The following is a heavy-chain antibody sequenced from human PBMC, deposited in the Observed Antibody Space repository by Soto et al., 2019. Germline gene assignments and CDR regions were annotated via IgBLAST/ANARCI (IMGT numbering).Heavy chain of an antibody. CDR3: ARVVMTTVPASYYYGMDV. D-gene: IGHD4-4*01. J-gene: IGHJ6*02. Sequence: GSLRLSCAASGFTFSSYEMNWVRQAPGKGLEWVSYISSSGSTIYYADSVKGRFTISRDNAKNSLYLQMNSLRAEDTAVYYCARVVMTTVPASYYYGMDVWGQGTTVTVS. CDR2: ISSSGSTI. V-gene: IGHV3-48*03. CDR1: GFTFSSYE.